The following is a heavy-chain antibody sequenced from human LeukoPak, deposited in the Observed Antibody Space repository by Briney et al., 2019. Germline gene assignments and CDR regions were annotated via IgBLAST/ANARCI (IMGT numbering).Heavy chain of an antibody. CDR1: GGSISSSSYY. J-gene: IGHJ4*02. V-gene: IGHV4-39*07. CDR2: IYYSGST. CDR3: AWGYYDFWSGYYSPPFDY. D-gene: IGHD3-3*01. Sequence: PSETLSLTCTVSGGSISSSSYYWGWIRQPPGKGLEWIGSIYYSGSTYYNPSLKSRVTISVDTSKNQFSLKLSSVTAADTAVYYCAWGYYDFWSGYYSPPFDYWGQGTLVTVSS.